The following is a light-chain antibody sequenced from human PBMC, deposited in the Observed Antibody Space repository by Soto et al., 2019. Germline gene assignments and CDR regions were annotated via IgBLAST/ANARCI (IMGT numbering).Light chain of an antibody. J-gene: IGKJ4*01. CDR3: QQYGSSPLT. Sequence: EVVLTQSTGTLSLSPGERATLSCRASQSVSSNYLAWYQQKPGQAPKVLIYRASSRATGIPDRFSGSGSGTDFTLTISRLEPEDFAVYYCQQYGSSPLTFGGGTNV. CDR1: QSVSSNY. V-gene: IGKV3-20*01. CDR2: RAS.